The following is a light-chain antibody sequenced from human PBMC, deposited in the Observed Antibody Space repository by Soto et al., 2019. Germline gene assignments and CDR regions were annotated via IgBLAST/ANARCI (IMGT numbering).Light chain of an antibody. CDR3: DSYTSSRAYV. V-gene: IGLV2-14*01. CDR1: SSDVGGYNY. J-gene: IGLJ1*01. Sequence: QSALTQPASVSGSPGQSITISCTGTSSDVGGYNYVSWYQQQAGKAPKLIIHEVSNRPSGFSNRFSGSKSGNTASLTISGLQAEAEADYYCDSYTSSRAYVFGIGTKLTVL. CDR2: EVS.